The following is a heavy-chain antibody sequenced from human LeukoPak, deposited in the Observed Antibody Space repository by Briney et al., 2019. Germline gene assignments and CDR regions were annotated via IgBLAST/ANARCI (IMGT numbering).Heavy chain of an antibody. V-gene: IGHV1-46*01. CDR1: GYTFTGYY. D-gene: IGHD5-18*01. CDR2: INPRGGST. CDR3: ARDRGYSYGYLDY. Sequence: ASVKVSCKASGYTFTGYYMHWVRQAPGQGLEWMGIINPRGGSTNYALKFQGRVTMTRDTSTSTVYMELSSLRSEDTALYYCARDRGYSYGYLDYWGQGTLVTVSS. J-gene: IGHJ4*02.